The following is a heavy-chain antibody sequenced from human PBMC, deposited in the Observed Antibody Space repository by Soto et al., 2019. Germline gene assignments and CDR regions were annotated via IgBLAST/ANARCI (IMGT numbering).Heavy chain of an antibody. V-gene: IGHV1-69*13. Sequence: AVKVSCKDSGGTFSSYSISLVRQAPGQGLEWMGGIIPIFGTSNYAQKFQGRVTITADESTSTAYMELSSLRSADTAVYYCARVRYYDSSGYYLNWFDPWGQGTLVTVSS. J-gene: IGHJ5*02. CDR2: IIPIFGTS. D-gene: IGHD3-22*01. CDR3: ARVRYYDSSGYYLNWFDP. CDR1: GGTFSSYS.